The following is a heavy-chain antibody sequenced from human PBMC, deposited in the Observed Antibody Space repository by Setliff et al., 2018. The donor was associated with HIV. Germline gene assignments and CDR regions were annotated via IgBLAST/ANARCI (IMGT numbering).Heavy chain of an antibody. Sequence: GASVKVSCKASGGTFSSYAISWVRQAPGQGLDWMGGIIPVFGTTNYAQKFQGRVTITADESTSTAYMELSSLRSEDTAVYYCARGGVYYYDSSGWSMDYWGQGTQVTVSS. CDR3: ARGGVYYYDSSGWSMDY. CDR1: GGTFSSYA. V-gene: IGHV1-69*13. D-gene: IGHD3-22*01. J-gene: IGHJ4*02. CDR2: IIPVFGTT.